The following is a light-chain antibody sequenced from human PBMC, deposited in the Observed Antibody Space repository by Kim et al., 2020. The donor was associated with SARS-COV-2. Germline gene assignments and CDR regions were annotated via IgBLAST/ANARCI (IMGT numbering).Light chain of an antibody. CDR3: QQYGTTPPWT. Sequence: EVVLTQSPGTLSLSPGERATLSCRASRSISSSYLAWYQQKPGQAPRLLIYAASTRATGIPDRFSGGGSGTDFTLTVSRLEPEDFAVYYCQQYGTTPPWTFGQGTKVDIK. V-gene: IGKV3-20*01. J-gene: IGKJ1*01. CDR2: AAS. CDR1: RSISSSY.